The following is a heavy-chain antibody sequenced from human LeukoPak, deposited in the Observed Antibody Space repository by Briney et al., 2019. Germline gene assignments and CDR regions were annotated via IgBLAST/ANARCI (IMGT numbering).Heavy chain of an antibody. D-gene: IGHD6-13*01. J-gene: IGHJ4*02. Sequence: PGGSLRLSCAASGFTFSSYWMHWVRQAPGKGLVWVSRINSDGSSTSYADSVKGRFTISRDNAKNTLYLQMNRLRAEDTAVYYCLPSSSWTGFDYWGQGTLVTVSS. CDR3: LPSSSWTGFDY. CDR2: INSDGSST. CDR1: GFTFSSYW. V-gene: IGHV3-74*01.